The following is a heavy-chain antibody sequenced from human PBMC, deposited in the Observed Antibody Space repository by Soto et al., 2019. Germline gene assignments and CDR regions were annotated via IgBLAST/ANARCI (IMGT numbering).Heavy chain of an antibody. CDR2: IYATGTT. Sequence: SETLSLTCTVSGASISCFYWSWIRKSAGKGLEWIGRIYATGTTDYNPSLKSRVMMSVDTSKKQFSLKLRSVTAADTAVYYCVRGGTKTLRDWFDPWGQGISVTVSS. CDR1: GASISCFY. V-gene: IGHV4-4*07. J-gene: IGHJ5*02. CDR3: VRGGTKTLRDWFDP. D-gene: IGHD1-1*01.